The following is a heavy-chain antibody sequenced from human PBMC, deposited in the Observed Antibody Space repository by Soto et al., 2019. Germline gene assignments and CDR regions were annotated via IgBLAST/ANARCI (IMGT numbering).Heavy chain of an antibody. CDR3: AIESGGATATLDYYYFYMDV. Sequence: ASVKVYRKTSGYSLNEYYIHWVRKAPGQGLEWIEWINPNGGGTKYAQKFQGRVTVTRDTSIRTVYMELSSLRSGDTAVYYCAIESGGATATLDYYYFYMDVWCKGTTVTVSS. CDR2: INPNGGGT. D-gene: IGHD5-12*01. CDR1: GYSLNEYY. J-gene: IGHJ6*03. V-gene: IGHV1-2*02.